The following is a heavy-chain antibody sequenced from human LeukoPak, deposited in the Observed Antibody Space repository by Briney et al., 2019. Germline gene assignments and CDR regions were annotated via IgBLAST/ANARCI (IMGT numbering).Heavy chain of an antibody. CDR3: ARAVAGTFFDY. CDR2: IGIAGDT. J-gene: IGHJ4*02. V-gene: IGHV3-13*01. CDR1: GFTFSNYD. D-gene: IGHD6-19*01. Sequence: LGGSLRLSCAASGFTFSNYDMHWVRQATEEGLEWVSVIGIAGDTYYPGSVKDRFTISREDAKNSLYLQMNSLRAGDTAVYYCARAVAGTFFDYWGQGTLVTVSS.